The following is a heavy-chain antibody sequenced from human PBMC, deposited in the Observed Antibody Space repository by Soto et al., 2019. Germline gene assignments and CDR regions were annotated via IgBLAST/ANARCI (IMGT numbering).Heavy chain of an antibody. Sequence: WTWIRPRPGEGLEWFGYINHRGSLYYNPSLESRVSMSVDTSKNQFSLNLSSVTAADTAVYYCARELPQRQGRNMDVWGQGTTVTVSS. J-gene: IGHJ6*02. V-gene: IGHV4-31*02. CDR2: INHRGSL. CDR3: ARELPQRQGRNMDV. D-gene: IGHD1-1*01.